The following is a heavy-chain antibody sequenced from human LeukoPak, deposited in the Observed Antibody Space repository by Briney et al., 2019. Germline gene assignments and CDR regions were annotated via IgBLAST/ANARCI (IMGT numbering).Heavy chain of an antibody. Sequence: ASVKVSCKASGYTFTSYAMNWVRQAPGQGLEWMGWINTNTGNPTYAQGFTGRFVFSLDTSVSTAYLQISSLKAEDTAVYYCASYSSSWYVDLPYYYGMDVWGQGTTVTVSS. CDR3: ASYSSSWYVDLPYYYGMDV. D-gene: IGHD6-13*01. CDR1: GYTFTSYA. CDR2: INTNTGNP. J-gene: IGHJ6*02. V-gene: IGHV7-4-1*02.